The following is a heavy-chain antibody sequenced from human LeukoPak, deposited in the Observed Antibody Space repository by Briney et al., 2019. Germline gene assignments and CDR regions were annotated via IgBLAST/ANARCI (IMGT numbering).Heavy chain of an antibody. CDR1: GGSFSGYY. CDR3: ARDFYCTNGVCSNWFDP. J-gene: IGHJ5*02. D-gene: IGHD2-8*01. CDR2: INHSGST. V-gene: IGHV4-34*01. Sequence: SETLSLTCAVYGGSFSGYYWSWIRQPPGKGLEWIGEINHSGSTNYNPSLKSRVTMSVDTSKNQFSLKLSSMTAADTAVYYCARDFYCTNGVCSNWFDPWGQGTLVTVSS.